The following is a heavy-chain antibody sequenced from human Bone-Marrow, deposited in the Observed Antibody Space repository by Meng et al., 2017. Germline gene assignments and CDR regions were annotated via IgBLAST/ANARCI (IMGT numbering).Heavy chain of an antibody. CDR1: GFTFSSYG. CDR3: ARDHYDFWSGYQGYYGMDV. CDR2: IWYDGSNK. V-gene: IGHV3-33*01. Sequence: GGSLRLSCAASGFTFSSYGMHWVRQAPGKGLEWVAVIWYDGSNKYYADSVKGRFTISRDNSKNTLYLQMNSLRAEDTAVYYCARDHYDFWSGYQGYYGMDVWARGPS. D-gene: IGHD3-3*01. J-gene: IGHJ6*02.